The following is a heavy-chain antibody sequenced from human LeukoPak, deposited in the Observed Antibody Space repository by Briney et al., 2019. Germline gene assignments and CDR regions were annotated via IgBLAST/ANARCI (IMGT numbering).Heavy chain of an antibody. CDR2: ISGSGGST. Sequence: PGGSLRLSCAASGFTFSSYAMSWVRQAPGRGLEWVSTISGSGGSTYYADSVKGRFTISRDSSKSTLFLLMDSLRAEDTAVYYCAKAPPAYDFRSGYFDYWGQGTLVTVSS. CDR3: AKAPPAYDFRSGYFDY. CDR1: GFTFSSYA. D-gene: IGHD3-3*01. J-gene: IGHJ4*02. V-gene: IGHV3-23*01.